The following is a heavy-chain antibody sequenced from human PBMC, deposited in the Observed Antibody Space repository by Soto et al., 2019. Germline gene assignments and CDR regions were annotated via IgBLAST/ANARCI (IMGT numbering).Heavy chain of an antibody. D-gene: IGHD3-3*01. Sequence: ASVKVSCKASGYTFTSYDINWVRQATGQGLEWMGWMNPNSGNTGYAQKFQGRVTMTRNTSISTAYMELSSLRYEDTAVYYCARVFEDSPWAPNYDFWSGYHSDFDYWGQGTLVTVSS. J-gene: IGHJ4*02. CDR3: ARVFEDSPWAPNYDFWSGYHSDFDY. CDR2: MNPNSGNT. V-gene: IGHV1-8*01. CDR1: GYTFTSYD.